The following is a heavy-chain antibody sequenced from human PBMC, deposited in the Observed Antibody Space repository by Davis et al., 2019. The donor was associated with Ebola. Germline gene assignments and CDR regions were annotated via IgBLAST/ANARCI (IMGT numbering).Heavy chain of an antibody. CDR3: ARGWLRGGLDV. V-gene: IGHV6-1*01. CDR2: TYYSSKRYK. D-gene: IGHD5-18*01. J-gene: IGHJ6*04. CDR1: GDSVFSGG. Sequence: PSATLSPTCAIPGDSVFSGGWNWIRQSPSRGLEWLGRTYYSSKRYKDHAVIVKSRITINPDPSKNQFSLQLNSVTPEDTALYYCARGWLRGGLDVWGEGTTVTVSS.